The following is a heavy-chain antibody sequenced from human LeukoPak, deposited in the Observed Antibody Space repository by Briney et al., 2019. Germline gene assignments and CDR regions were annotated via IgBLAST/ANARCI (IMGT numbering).Heavy chain of an antibody. CDR3: ARVGSTSPGDY. CDR2: ISSSGATV. CDR1: GLIFSSDE. Sequence: GGSLRLSCAASGLIFSSDEMNWIRQAPGKGLEWVSYISSSGATVCYADSVKGRFTISRDNAKNSLHLQMNSLRAEDTAVYYCARVGSTSPGDYWGQGTLVTVSS. V-gene: IGHV3-48*03. D-gene: IGHD6-6*01. J-gene: IGHJ4*02.